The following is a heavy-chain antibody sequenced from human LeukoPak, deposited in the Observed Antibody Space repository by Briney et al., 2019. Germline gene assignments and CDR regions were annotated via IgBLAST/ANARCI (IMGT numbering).Heavy chain of an antibody. D-gene: IGHD3-10*01. CDR1: GYTFTSYG. CDR3: ARDFGTMVRGVMGY. J-gene: IGHJ4*02. V-gene: IGHV1-18*01. CDR2: ISAYNGNT. Sequence: GASVKFSCKASGYTFTSYGISWVRQAPGQGLEWMGWISAYNGNTNYAQKLQGRVTMTTDTSTSTAYMELRSLRSDDTAVYYCARDFGTMVRGVMGYWGQGTLVTVSS.